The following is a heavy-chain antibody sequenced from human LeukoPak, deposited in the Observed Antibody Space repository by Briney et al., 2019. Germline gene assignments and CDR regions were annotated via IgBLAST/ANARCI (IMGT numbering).Heavy chain of an antibody. CDR3: ARDVNYYDSSGYYYVDWFDP. Sequence: ASVKVSCKASGYTFTGYYMHWVRQAPGQGLEWMGWINPNSGGTNYAQKFQGRVTMTRDTSISTAYMEPSRLRSDDTAVYYCARDVNYYDSSGYYYVDWFDPWGQGTLVTVSS. D-gene: IGHD3-22*01. V-gene: IGHV1-2*02. CDR2: INPNSGGT. CDR1: GYTFTGYY. J-gene: IGHJ5*02.